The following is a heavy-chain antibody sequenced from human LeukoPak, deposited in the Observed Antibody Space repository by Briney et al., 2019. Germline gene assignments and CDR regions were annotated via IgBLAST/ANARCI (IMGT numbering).Heavy chain of an antibody. CDR3: ARETSGSFPY. D-gene: IGHD2-15*01. V-gene: IGHV3-74*01. CDR1: GFTFSSYW. J-gene: IGHJ4*02. Sequence: GGSLRLSCTASGFTFSSYWMQWVRQVPGKGLVWVSRINGDGSSPSYADSVKGRFTISRDNSKNTLYLQTNNLSAKDTAVYYCARETSGSFPYWGQGTLVTVSS. CDR2: INGDGSSP.